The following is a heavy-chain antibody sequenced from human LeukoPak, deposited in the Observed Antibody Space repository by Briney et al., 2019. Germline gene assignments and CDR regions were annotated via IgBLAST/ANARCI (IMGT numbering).Heavy chain of an antibody. J-gene: IGHJ3*02. CDR1: GFTFSSYS. D-gene: IGHD1-26*01. CDR3: ACISGSYYHDAFDI. V-gene: IGHV3-21*01. Sequence: PGGSLRLSCAASGFTFSSYSMNWVRQAPGKGLGWVSSISSSSSYIYYADSVKGRFTISRDNAKNSLYLQMNGLRAEDTAVYYCACISGSYYHDAFDIWGQGTMVTVSS. CDR2: ISSSSSYI.